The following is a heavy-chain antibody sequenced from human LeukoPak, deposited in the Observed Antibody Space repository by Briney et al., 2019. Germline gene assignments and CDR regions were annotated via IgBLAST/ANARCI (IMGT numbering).Heavy chain of an antibody. J-gene: IGHJ4*02. CDR2: INPSGGST. CDR1: GYTFTGYY. CDR3: ARRAAAGTPLRQYDY. V-gene: IGHV1-46*01. D-gene: IGHD6-13*01. Sequence: ASVKVSCKASGYTFTGYYMHWVRQAPGQGLEWMGIINPSGGSTSYAQKFQGRVTMTRDTSTSTVYMELSSLRSEDTAVYYCARRAAAGTPLRQYDYWGQGTLVTVSS.